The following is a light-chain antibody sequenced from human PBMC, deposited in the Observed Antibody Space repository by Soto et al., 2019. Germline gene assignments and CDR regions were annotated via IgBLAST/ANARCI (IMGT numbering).Light chain of an antibody. Sequence: QSALTQPRSVSGSPGQSVTISCTGNSSDVGGYNYVSWYQQHPGKAPKLMIYDVSKRPSGVPDRFSGSKSGNTASLTISGLQAEDEADYYCCSYAGSYTFYVFGTGTKLTVL. CDR1: SSDVGGYNY. J-gene: IGLJ1*01. V-gene: IGLV2-11*01. CDR2: DVS. CDR3: CSYAGSYTFYV.